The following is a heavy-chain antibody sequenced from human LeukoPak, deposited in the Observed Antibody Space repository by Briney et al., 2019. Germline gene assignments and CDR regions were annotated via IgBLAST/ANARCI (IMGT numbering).Heavy chain of an antibody. V-gene: IGHV4-61*09. Sequence: PSQTLSLTCTVSGGSFSSCSYYWSCLPQPAGPGLYGNGHICSGGSTNYNPTLNVCVTISVCKSRNYFSLRLSSATAAASSLYYCARDAEGSEWQSSGWYKFDPWGQGTLVTVSS. CDR2: ICSGGST. CDR1: GGSFSSCSYY. D-gene: IGHD6-19*01. J-gene: IGHJ5*02. CDR3: ARDAEGSEWQSSGWYKFDP.